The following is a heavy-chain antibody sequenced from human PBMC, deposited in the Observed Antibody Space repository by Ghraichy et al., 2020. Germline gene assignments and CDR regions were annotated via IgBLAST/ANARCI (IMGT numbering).Heavy chain of an antibody. CDR1: GFTVSSNY. CDR3: ARTPTIFGVVITNYYYGMDV. D-gene: IGHD3-3*01. CDR2: IYSGGST. Sequence: GGSLRLSCAASGFTVSSNYMSWVRQAPGKGLEWVSVIYSGGSTYYADSVKGRFTISRDNSKNTLYLQMNSLRAEDTAVYYCARTPTIFGVVITNYYYGMDVWGQGTTVTVSS. J-gene: IGHJ6*02. V-gene: IGHV3-53*01.